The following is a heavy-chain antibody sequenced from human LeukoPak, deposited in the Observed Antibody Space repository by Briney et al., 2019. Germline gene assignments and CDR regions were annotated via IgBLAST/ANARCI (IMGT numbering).Heavy chain of an antibody. CDR1: GSTFTGYY. V-gene: IGHV1-2*02. J-gene: IGHJ6*03. D-gene: IGHD6-13*01. Sequence: GASVKVSCKASGSTFTGYYMHWVRQAPGQGLEWMGWINPNSGGTNYAQKFQGRVTMTRDTSISTAYMELSRLRSDDTAVYYCARDLSSWVRDYMDVWGKGTTVTVSS. CDR3: ARDLSSWVRDYMDV. CDR2: INPNSGGT.